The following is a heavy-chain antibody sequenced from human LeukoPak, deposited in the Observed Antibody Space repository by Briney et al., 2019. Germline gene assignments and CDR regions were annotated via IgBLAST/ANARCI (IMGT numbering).Heavy chain of an antibody. CDR1: GYTFTSYG. D-gene: IGHD3-22*01. V-gene: IGHV1-18*01. CDR3: ARDSLFYDSSGYYNYFDY. J-gene: IGHJ4*02. CDR2: ISAYNGNT. Sequence: ASVKVSYKASGYTFTSYGISWVRQAPGQGLEWMGWISAYNGNTNYAQKLQGRVTMTTDTSTSTAYMELRSLRSDDTAVYYCARDSLFYDSSGYYNYFDYWGQGTLVTVSS.